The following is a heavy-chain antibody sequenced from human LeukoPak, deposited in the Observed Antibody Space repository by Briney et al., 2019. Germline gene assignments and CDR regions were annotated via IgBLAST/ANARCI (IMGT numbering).Heavy chain of an antibody. CDR3: ARMYYYGSGSYYNRNWFDP. CDR1: GGSISSYY. CDR2: IYTSGST. V-gene: IGHV4-4*07. Sequence: SETLSLTCTVSGGSISSYYWSWIRQPAGKGLEWIGRIYTSGSTNYNPSLKSRVTMSVDTSKNQFSLKLSSVTAADTAVYYCARMYYYGSGSYYNRNWFDPWGQGTLVTVSS. D-gene: IGHD3-10*01. J-gene: IGHJ5*02.